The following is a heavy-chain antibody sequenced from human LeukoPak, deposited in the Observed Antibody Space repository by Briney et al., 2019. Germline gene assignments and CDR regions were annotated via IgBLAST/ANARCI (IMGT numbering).Heavy chain of an antibody. Sequence: SETLSLTCTASGGSISSYYWSWIRQPPGKGLEWIGYIYYSGSTNYNPSLKSRVTISVDTSKNQFSLKLSSVTAADTAVYYCASNDYGDYGWFDPWGQGTLVTVSS. J-gene: IGHJ5*02. D-gene: IGHD4-17*01. CDR3: ASNDYGDYGWFDP. V-gene: IGHV4-59*08. CDR1: GGSISSYY. CDR2: IYYSGST.